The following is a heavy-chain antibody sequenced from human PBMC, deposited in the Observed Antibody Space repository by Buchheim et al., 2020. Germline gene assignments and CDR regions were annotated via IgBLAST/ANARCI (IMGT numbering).Heavy chain of an antibody. D-gene: IGHD3-3*01. Sequence: EVQLAESGGGLVQPGGSLRLSCAASGFTFSSYWMHWVRQAPGKGLVWVSRINSDGSSTSYADSVKGRFTISRDNAKNTLYLQMNSLRAEDTAVYYCAREEAIFGVTDYYYYGMDVWGQGTT. CDR2: INSDGSST. J-gene: IGHJ6*02. CDR3: AREEAIFGVTDYYYYGMDV. CDR1: GFTFSSYW. V-gene: IGHV3-74*01.